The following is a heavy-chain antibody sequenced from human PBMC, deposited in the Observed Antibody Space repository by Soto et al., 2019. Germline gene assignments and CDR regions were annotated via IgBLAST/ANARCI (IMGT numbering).Heavy chain of an antibody. V-gene: IGHV4-34*01. D-gene: IGHD1-26*01. CDR2: INHSGST. CDR3: ARGWREPDYYFDY. Sequence: PSETLSLTCAVYGGSFIGYYWSWIRQPPGKGLEWIGEINHSGSTNYNPSLKSRVTISVDTSKNQFSLKLSSVTAADTAVYYCARGWREPDYYFDYWGQGTLVTVSS. J-gene: IGHJ4*02. CDR1: GGSFIGYY.